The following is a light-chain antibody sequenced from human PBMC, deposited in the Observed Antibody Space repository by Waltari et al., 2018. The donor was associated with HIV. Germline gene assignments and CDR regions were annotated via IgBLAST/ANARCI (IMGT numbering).Light chain of an antibody. V-gene: IGLV2-14*01. J-gene: IGLJ2*01. CDR1: SSDIGGYTY. Sequence: QSALTQPASVSGSPGQSIPISCTGTSSDIGGYTYVSWYQQLPGNAPKLMIYEVSTRPSGVSNRFSSSKSGNTASLTISGLQAEDEADYYCSSYTSSSTVIFGGGTKLAVL. CDR2: EVS. CDR3: SSYTSSSTVI.